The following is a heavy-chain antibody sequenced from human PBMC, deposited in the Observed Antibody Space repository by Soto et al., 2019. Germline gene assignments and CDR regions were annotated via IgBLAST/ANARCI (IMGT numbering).Heavy chain of an antibody. V-gene: IGHV3-74*01. CDR3: AREGMGFSNWFDP. D-gene: IGHD2-8*01. Sequence: LRLSCAASRFTFSSYWMHWVRQAPGKGLVWVSRINSDGSDTGYADSVKGRFTISRDNAKNTLYLQMNSLRAEDTAVYYCAREGMGFSNWFDPSGQGTLVTVSS. CDR2: INSDGSDT. CDR1: RFTFSSYW. J-gene: IGHJ5*02.